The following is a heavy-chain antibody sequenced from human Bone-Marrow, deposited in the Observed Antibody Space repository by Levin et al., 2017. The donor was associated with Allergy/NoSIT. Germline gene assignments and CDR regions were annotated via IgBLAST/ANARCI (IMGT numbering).Heavy chain of an antibody. CDR1: GYTFSSFG. V-gene: IGHV1-18*01. CDR3: AREDAHPAYGSGRLNYYFDS. J-gene: IGHJ4*02. CDR2: IHPYNGNT. Sequence: ASVKVSCKASGYTFSSFGISWVRQAPGQGLEWMGWIHPYNGNTNSTKKYQGRVIMTTDTSTTTAYMELRSLRSDDTAVYYCAREDAHPAYGSGRLNYYFDSWGQGTLVTVSS. D-gene: IGHD3-10*01.